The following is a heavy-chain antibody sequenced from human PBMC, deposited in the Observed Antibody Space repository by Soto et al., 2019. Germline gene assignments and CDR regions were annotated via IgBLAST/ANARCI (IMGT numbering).Heavy chain of an antibody. CDR2: INHSGST. CDR1: GGSFSGYY. D-gene: IGHD6-13*01. Sequence: SETLSLTCAVYGGSFSGYYWSWIRQPPGKGLEWIGEINHSGSTNYNPSLKSRVTISVDTSKNQFSLKLSSVTAADTAVYYCARGWGRAAAAGWGQGTLVTAPQ. J-gene: IGHJ4*02. CDR3: ARGWGRAAAAG. V-gene: IGHV4-34*01.